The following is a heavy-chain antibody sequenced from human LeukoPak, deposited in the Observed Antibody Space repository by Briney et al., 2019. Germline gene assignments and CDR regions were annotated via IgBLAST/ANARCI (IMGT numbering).Heavy chain of an antibody. V-gene: IGHV3-53*01. D-gene: IGHD6-13*01. Sequence: GGSLRLSCAASGFTVSSNYMSWVRQAPGKGLEWVSVIYSGGSTYYVDSVKGRFTISRDNSKNALYLQMNSLRAEDTAVYYCARRPSWYDAFDIWGQGTMVTVSS. CDR1: GFTVSSNY. CDR2: IYSGGST. J-gene: IGHJ3*02. CDR3: ARRPSWYDAFDI.